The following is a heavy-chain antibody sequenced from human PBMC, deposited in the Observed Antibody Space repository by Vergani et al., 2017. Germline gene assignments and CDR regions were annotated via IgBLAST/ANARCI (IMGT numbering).Heavy chain of an antibody. CDR2: IFYTGTS. J-gene: IGHJ6*03. V-gene: IGHV4-39*01. Sequence: QLQLQESGPGLLKPSETLSLTCSVSGTSISGSSDYWGWIRQPPGKGLEWIGSIFYTGTSYYNPSLESRATNSVDTSKNQFSLKLTSVTDADTAVYYCARQKDYYMDVWGKGTTVTVS. CDR1: GTSISGSSDY. CDR3: ARQKDYYMDV.